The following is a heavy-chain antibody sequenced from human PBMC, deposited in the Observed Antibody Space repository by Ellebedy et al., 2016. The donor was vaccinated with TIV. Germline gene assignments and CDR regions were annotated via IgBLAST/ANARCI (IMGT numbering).Heavy chain of an antibody. D-gene: IGHD3-22*01. CDR1: GGSIRSGGYY. J-gene: IGHJ3*01. CDR3: ARGRKRHYYDSSGFSAVLLLDAFDV. CDR2: IYYTGST. Sequence: SETLSLXCTVSGGSIRSGGYYWSWIRQHPGKGLEWIGYIYYTGSTYYNPSLKSRVTISVDTSKNQFSLKLSSVTAADTAVYYCARGRKRHYYDSSGFSAVLLLDAFDVWGQGTMVTVSS. V-gene: IGHV4-31*03.